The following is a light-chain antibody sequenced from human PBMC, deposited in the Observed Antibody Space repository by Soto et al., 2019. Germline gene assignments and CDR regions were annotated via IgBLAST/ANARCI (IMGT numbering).Light chain of an antibody. CDR3: QQYDNWPWT. CDR2: GAS. V-gene: IGKV3-15*01. CDR1: QSVRSN. Sequence: EIVMTQSPATLSVSAGERATLSCRARQSVRSNLAWYQQKPGQAPRLLIHGASTRAPGFPARFSGSGSGTDFTLTISSLQSEDFAVYYCQQYDNWPWTFGQGTKVDI. J-gene: IGKJ1*01.